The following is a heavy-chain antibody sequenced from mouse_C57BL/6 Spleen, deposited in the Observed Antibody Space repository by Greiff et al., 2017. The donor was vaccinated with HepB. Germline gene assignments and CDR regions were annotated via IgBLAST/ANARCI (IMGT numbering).Heavy chain of an antibody. D-gene: IGHD1-1*01. CDR2: ISSGSSTI. Sequence: EVKLMESGGGLVKPGGSLKLSCAASGFTFSDYGMHWVRQAPEKGLEWVAYISSGSSTIYYADTVKGRFTISRDNAKNTLFLQMTSLRSEEPAMYYCARSTTVVDPYWYFDVWGTGTTVTVSS. CDR3: ARSTTVVDPYWYFDV. J-gene: IGHJ1*03. V-gene: IGHV5-17*01. CDR1: GFTFSDYG.